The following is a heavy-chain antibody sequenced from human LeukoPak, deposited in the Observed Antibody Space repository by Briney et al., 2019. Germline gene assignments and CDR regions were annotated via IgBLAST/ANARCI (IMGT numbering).Heavy chain of an antibody. J-gene: IGHJ4*02. CDR1: GSTFEDHG. V-gene: IGHV3-20*04. D-gene: IGHD6-19*01. Sequence: GGSLRLSCAASGSTFEDHGMSWVRHVPGKGPEWVAGINWDGGSTGYADSVKGRFTISRDNAKNSLFLQMNSLRVEDTALYFCAMGDSSGWYFYYWGQGTLVTVSS. CDR3: AMGDSSGWYFYY. CDR2: INWDGGST.